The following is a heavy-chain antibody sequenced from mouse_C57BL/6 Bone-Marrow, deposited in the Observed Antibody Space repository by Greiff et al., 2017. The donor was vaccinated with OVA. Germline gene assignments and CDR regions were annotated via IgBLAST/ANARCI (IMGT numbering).Heavy chain of an antibody. J-gene: IGHJ2*01. CDR2: IYPRSGNT. Sequence: VQLQPSGAELARPGASVKLSCKASGSTFTSSGLSWVQQSTGPGLEWIGEIYPRSGNTYYNEKFKGKATLTADKSSSTAYMELRSLTSEDSAVYFCGNYGSLYYWGQGTTLTVSS. CDR3: GNYGSLYY. D-gene: IGHD1-1*01. CDR1: GSTFTSSG. V-gene: IGHV1-81*01.